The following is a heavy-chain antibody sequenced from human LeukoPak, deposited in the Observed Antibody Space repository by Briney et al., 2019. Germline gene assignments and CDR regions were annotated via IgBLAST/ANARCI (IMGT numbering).Heavy chain of an antibody. D-gene: IGHD4-17*01. CDR2: INHSGST. V-gene: IGHV4-34*01. Sequence: PSETLSLTCTVSGGSISSYYWSWIRQPPGKGLEWIGEINHSGSTNYNPSLKSRVTISVDTSKNQFSLKLSSVTAADTTVYYCARASFIYGDYDDYWGQGTLVTVSS. J-gene: IGHJ4*02. CDR1: GGSISSYY. CDR3: ARASFIYGDYDDY.